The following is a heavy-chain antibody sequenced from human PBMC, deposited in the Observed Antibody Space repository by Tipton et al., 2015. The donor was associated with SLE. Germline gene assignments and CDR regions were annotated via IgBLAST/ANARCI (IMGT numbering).Heavy chain of an antibody. Sequence: TLSLTCTVSGGSISSGDYYWSWIRQPPGKGLEWIGYIYYSGSTYYNPSLKSRVTISVDTSKNQFSLKLSSVTAADTAVYYCARVVIAAAGYFDYWGQGTLVTVSS. D-gene: IGHD6-13*01. J-gene: IGHJ4*01. V-gene: IGHV4-30-4*01. CDR1: GGSISSGDYY. CDR3: ARVVIAAAGYFDY. CDR2: IYYSGST.